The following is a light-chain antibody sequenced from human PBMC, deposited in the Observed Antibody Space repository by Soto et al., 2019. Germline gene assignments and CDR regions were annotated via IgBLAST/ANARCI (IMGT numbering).Light chain of an antibody. J-gene: IGKJ2*01. CDR3: WQYDSSPLYS. V-gene: IGKV3-20*01. Sequence: DMVLTQSPGTPSVSPGETATLCCRASQTISSAYFAWYNQKPDKPPRLLIYSTASRVTGIPDRFSGSGCGADFTLTISRVEPEDFAVYYCWQYDSSPLYSFGEGTKLEIK. CDR1: QTISSAY. CDR2: STA.